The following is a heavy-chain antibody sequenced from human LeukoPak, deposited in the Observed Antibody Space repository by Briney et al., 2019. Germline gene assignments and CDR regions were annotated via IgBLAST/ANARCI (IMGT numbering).Heavy chain of an antibody. J-gene: IGHJ4*02. CDR3: ARDRIQLWLARNFGY. Sequence: ASVTVSCKASGYTFTDYGMSWVRQAPGQGLEGMGWICSYYGNTNYAQKLQGRVTMTTDTSTNTAYMELRSLRSDDTAVYYCARDRIQLWLARNFGYWGQGTLVTVSS. CDR1: GYTFTDYG. CDR2: ICSYYGNT. V-gene: IGHV1-18*01. D-gene: IGHD5-18*01.